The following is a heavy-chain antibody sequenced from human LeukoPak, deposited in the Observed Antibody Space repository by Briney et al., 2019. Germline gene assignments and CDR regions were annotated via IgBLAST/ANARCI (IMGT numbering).Heavy chain of an antibody. V-gene: IGHV4-31*03. CDR3: ARVDTAMNFDY. CDR2: IYYSGST. J-gene: IGHJ4*02. CDR1: GGSISSGGYY. D-gene: IGHD5-18*01. Sequence: SQTLSLTCTVSGGSISSGGYYWSWSRQHPGNGLEWIGYIYYSGSTYYNPSLKSRVTISVDTSKNQFSLKLSSVTAADTAVYYCARVDTAMNFDYWGQGTLVTVSS.